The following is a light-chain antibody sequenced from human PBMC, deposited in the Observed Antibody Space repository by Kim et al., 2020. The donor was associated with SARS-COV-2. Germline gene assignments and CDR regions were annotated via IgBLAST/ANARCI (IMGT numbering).Light chain of an antibody. CDR2: GAS. CDR3: QQYGSSRT. CDR1: QSVRSNY. V-gene: IGKV3-20*01. J-gene: IGKJ1*01. Sequence: EIVLTQSPGTLSWSPGERATLSCRASQSVRSNYLAWFQQQPGQPPRLLIYGASSRATGIPDRFSGSGSGTDFTLTITRLEPEDFAVYYCQQYGSSRTFGQGTKVDIK.